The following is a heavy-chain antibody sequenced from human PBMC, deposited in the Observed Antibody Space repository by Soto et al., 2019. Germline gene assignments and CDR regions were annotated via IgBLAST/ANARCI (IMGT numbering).Heavy chain of an antibody. Sequence: QVQLQESGPGLVKPSQTLSLTCTVSGGSISSGGYYWGWIRQHPGKGLAWIGYIYYSGSTYYNPSLKSRVTISVDTSKNQFSLKLSSVTAADTAVYYCARVIVVVTIIDYWGQGTLVTVSS. J-gene: IGHJ4*02. CDR2: IYYSGST. V-gene: IGHV4-31*03. CDR3: ARVIVVVTIIDY. CDR1: GGSISSGGYY. D-gene: IGHD3-22*01.